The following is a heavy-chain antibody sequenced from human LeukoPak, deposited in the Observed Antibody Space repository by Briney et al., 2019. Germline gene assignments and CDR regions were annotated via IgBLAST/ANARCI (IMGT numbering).Heavy chain of an antibody. V-gene: IGHV3-7*01. D-gene: IGHD5-12*01. J-gene: IGHJ4*02. CDR1: GFTFSSYW. CDR3: ARDRIVATIPTPPDY. Sequence: GGSLRLSCTASGFTFSSYWMSWVRQAPGKGLEWVANIKPDGGKKYYAESVKGRFTISRDNAKHSLYLQINSPRAEDTAVYYCARDRIVATIPTPPDYWGQGTLVTVPS. CDR2: IKPDGGKK.